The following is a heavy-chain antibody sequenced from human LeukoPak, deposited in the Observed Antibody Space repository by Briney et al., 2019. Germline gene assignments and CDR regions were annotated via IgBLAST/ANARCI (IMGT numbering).Heavy chain of an antibody. J-gene: IGHJ4*02. CDR2: ISSSSSTT. V-gene: IGHV3-48*01. D-gene: IGHD1-1*01. CDR1: GFTFSSYS. CDR3: ARNEKSWNGDGDY. Sequence: RGSLRLSCAPSGFTFSSYSMNCVRQAPGEGREWVSYISSSSSTTYYADSVRGRFTISTDNAKNSLYLQMNSVRAAGTAMYYCARNEKSWNGDGDYWGQGTLVTVSS.